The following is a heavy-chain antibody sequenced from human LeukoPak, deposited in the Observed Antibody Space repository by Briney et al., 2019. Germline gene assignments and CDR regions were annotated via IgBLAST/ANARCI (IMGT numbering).Heavy chain of an antibody. D-gene: IGHD2-2*01. Sequence: GGSLRLSCAASGFTFSSYWMNWVRQAPGKGLEWVANIKQDGSEKYYVDSVKGRFTVSRDNAKNTLYLQMNSLRAEDTAVYYCARGGCSSTSCYSFDYWGQGTLVTVSS. CDR2: IKQDGSEK. J-gene: IGHJ4*02. CDR3: ARGGCSSTSCYSFDY. V-gene: IGHV3-7*01. CDR1: GFTFSSYW.